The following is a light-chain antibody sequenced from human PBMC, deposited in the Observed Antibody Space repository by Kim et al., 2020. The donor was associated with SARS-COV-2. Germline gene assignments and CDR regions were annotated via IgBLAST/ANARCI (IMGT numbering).Light chain of an antibody. V-gene: IGKV1-17*01. CDR1: QGIRNN. CDR2: AAS. CDR3: LQHETYPFT. Sequence: DIQMTQSPSSLSASFGDRVTITCRASQGIRNNLGWFQQRPGKAPKRLIYAASTLESGVSSRFSGSGSGTEFTLTISSLQPDDFGTYYCLQHETYPFTFGQGTRLEIK. J-gene: IGKJ5*01.